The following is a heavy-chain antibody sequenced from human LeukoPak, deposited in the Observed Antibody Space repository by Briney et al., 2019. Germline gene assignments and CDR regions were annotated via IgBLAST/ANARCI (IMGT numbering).Heavy chain of an antibody. V-gene: IGHV4-34*01. CDR1: GGSFSDYY. J-gene: IGHJ6*02. Sequence: SETLSLTCAVYGGSFSDYYWSWIRQPPGKGLEWIGEINHSGSTNYNPSLKSRVTISVDTSKNQFSLKLSSVTAADTAVYYCARGWGCSSTSCYAKQLYGMDVWGQGTTVTVSS. CDR2: INHSGST. D-gene: IGHD2-2*01. CDR3: ARGWGCSSTSCYAKQLYGMDV.